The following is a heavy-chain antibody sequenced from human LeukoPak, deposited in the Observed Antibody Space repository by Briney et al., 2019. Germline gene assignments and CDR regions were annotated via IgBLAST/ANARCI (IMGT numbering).Heavy chain of an antibody. J-gene: IGHJ5*02. D-gene: IGHD2-2*01. Sequence: ASVKVSCKASGSTFTSYDIKWVRQATGQGLEWMGWMNPNSGNTGYAQKFQGRVTITRNTSISTAYMELSSLRSEDTAVYYCARGGCSSTSCYDPWGQGTLVTVSS. V-gene: IGHV1-8*03. CDR2: MNPNSGNT. CDR3: ARGGCSSTSCYDP. CDR1: GSTFTSYD.